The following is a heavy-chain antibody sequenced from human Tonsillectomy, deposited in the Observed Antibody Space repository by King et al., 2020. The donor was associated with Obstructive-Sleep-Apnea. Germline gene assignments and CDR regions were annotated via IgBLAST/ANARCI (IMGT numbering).Heavy chain of an antibody. CDR2: INHSGST. J-gene: IGHJ6*02. V-gene: IGHV4-34*01. CDR3: ATSTTDIVVVPAATVYYYDGMDV. CDR1: GGSFSGYY. Sequence: VQLQQWGAGLLKPSETLSLTCAVYGGSFSGYYWSWIRQPPGKGLEWIGEINHSGSTNYNPSLKSRVTISVDTSKNQFSLKLSSVTAADTAVYYCATSTTDIVVVPAATVYYYDGMDVWGQGTTVTVSS. D-gene: IGHD2-2*01.